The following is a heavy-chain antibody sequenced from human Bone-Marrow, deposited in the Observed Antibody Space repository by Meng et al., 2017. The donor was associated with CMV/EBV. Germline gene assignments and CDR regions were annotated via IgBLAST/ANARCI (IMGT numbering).Heavy chain of an antibody. CDR2: IKQDGSEK. CDR1: GFTFSSYG. Sequence: GESLKISCAASGFTFSSYGMSWVRQAPGKGLEWVANIKQDGSEKYYVDSVKGRFTISRDNAKNSLYLQMNSLRAEDTAVYYCARRLGYCSSTSCYWSYYYYGMDVWGQGTTVTVSS. D-gene: IGHD2-2*01. J-gene: IGHJ6*02. CDR3: ARRLGYCSSTSCYWSYYYYGMDV. V-gene: IGHV3-7*01.